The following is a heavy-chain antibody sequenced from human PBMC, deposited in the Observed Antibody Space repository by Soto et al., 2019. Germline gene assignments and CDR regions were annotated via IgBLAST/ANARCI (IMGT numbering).Heavy chain of an antibody. CDR2: IKQDGSEK. V-gene: IGHV3-7*01. CDR1: GFTFSSYW. D-gene: IGHD3-3*01. J-gene: IGHJ6*02. CDR3: ARDASVSRPYNDFWSGPTMDV. Sequence: LRLSCAASGFTFSSYWMSWVRQAPGKGLEWVANIKQDGSEKYYADSVKGRFTISRDNARNSLYLQVNSLRAEDTAVYYCARDASVSRPYNDFWSGPTMDVWGQGTTVTVSS.